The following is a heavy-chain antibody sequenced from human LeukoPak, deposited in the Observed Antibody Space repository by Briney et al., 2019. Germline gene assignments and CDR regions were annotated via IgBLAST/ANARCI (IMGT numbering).Heavy chain of an antibody. CDR3: AKSRSRGDYTGRAFDI. CDR1: GFTFSSYG. D-gene: IGHD4-17*01. J-gene: IGHJ3*02. CDR2: ISYDGSNK. V-gene: IGHV3-30*18. Sequence: GGSLRLSCAASGFTFSSYGMHWVRQAPGKGLEWVAVISYDGSNKYYADSVKGRFTISRDNSKNTLYLQMNSLRAEDTAVYYCAKSRSRGDYTGRAFDIWGQGTMVTVSS.